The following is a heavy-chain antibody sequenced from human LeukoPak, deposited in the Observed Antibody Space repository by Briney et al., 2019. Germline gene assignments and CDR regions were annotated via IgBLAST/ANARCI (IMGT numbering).Heavy chain of an antibody. D-gene: IGHD2-2*01. CDR1: GGTFSSYA. CDR3: ARGIYCSSTSCYSQSNWFDP. J-gene: IGHJ5*02. CDR2: IIPILGIA. Sequence: SVKVSCKASGGTFSSYAISWVRQAPGQGLEWMGRIIPILGIANYAQKFQGRVTMTRDTSTSTVYMELSSLRSEDTAVYYCARGIYCSSTSCYSQSNWFDPWGQGTLVTVSS. V-gene: IGHV1-69*04.